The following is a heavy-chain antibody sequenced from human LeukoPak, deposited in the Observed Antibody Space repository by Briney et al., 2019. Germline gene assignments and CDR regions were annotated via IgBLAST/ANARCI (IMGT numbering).Heavy chain of an antibody. Sequence: GESLKISCQGSGWSFTTYWIGWVRQMPGKGLELMGIIYPGVSDTRYSLSFPGQVTISDDKSISTAYLQWSSLKASDTAMYYCARHQYCSGGSCYAVFDVWGQGTLVTVSS. D-gene: IGHD2-15*01. CDR2: IYPGVSDT. CDR3: ARHQYCSGGSCYAVFDV. V-gene: IGHV5-51*01. CDR1: GWSFTTYW. J-gene: IGHJ3*01.